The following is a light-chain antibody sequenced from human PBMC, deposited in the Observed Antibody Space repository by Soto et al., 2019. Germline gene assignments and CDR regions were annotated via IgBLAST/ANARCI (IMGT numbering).Light chain of an antibody. CDR1: SSDIGGYNY. CDR2: DVS. V-gene: IGLV2-11*01. J-gene: IGLJ2*01. Sequence: QSALTQPRSVSGSPGQSVTISCTGTSSDIGGYNYVSWYQQLPGKAPKLLIYDVSKWPSGVPDRFSGSKSGNTASLTISGLQAEDEADYYCCSYAGSYTLVFGGGTKVTVL. CDR3: CSYAGSYTLV.